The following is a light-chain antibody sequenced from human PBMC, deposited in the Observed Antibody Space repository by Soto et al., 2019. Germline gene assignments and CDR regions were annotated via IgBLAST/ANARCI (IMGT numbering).Light chain of an antibody. V-gene: IGKV3-20*01. CDR1: QSVSSSY. J-gene: IGKJ1*01. CDR3: QQYGSSPT. Sequence: EIVVTQSPGTLSLSPGERATLSCRSSQSVSSSYLAWYQQKPGQAPRLLIYDVSSRATGIPDRFSGSGSGTEFTPSISRLETEDFVVYSCQQYGSSPTYGQGTKVDIK. CDR2: DVS.